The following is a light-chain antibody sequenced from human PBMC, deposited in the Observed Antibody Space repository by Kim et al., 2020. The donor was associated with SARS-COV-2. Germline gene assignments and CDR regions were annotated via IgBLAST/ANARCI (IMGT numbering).Light chain of an antibody. V-gene: IGKV3-20*01. J-gene: IGKJ1*01. CDR1: ENVRGDS. Sequence: EIVLTQSPGTLSLSPGERAILSCWASENVRGDSLAWYRQTPGQAPTLLIYGASHRATDIPDRFSGSGTGRDFTLTIYGLEPEDFAVYYCHQYSTSPKTFGQGTRVEIK. CDR2: GAS. CDR3: HQYSTSPKT.